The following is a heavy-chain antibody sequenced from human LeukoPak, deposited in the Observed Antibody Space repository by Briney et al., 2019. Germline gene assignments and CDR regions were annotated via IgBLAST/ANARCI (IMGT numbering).Heavy chain of an antibody. D-gene: IGHD3-10*01. Sequence: PSETLSLTCTVSGVSISSSNSYWGWIRQPPGKGLEWIGSIYYSGSTYYNPSLKSRVTISVDTSKNQFSLKLSSVTAADTAVYYCARLGRHYYGSGSYPYYFDYWGQGTLVTVSS. CDR2: IYYSGST. V-gene: IGHV4-39*01. CDR1: GVSISSSNSY. CDR3: ARLGRHYYGSGSYPYYFDY. J-gene: IGHJ4*02.